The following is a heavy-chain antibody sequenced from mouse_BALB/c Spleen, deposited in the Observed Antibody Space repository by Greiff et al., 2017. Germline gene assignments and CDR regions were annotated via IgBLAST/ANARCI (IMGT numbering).Heavy chain of an antibody. V-gene: IGHV5-6-5*01. J-gene: IGHJ2*01. Sequence: EVKLMESGGGLVKPGGSLKLSCAASGFTFSSYDMSWVRQTPEKRLEWVASISSGGSTYYPDSVKGRFTISRDNARNILYLQMSSLRSEDTAMYYCARGGSGDYWGQGTTLTVSS. CDR2: ISSGGST. CDR1: GFTFSSYD. CDR3: ARGGSGDY. D-gene: IGHD1-3*01.